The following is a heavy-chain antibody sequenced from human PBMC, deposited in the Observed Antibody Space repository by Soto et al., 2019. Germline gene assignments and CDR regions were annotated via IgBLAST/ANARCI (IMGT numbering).Heavy chain of an antibody. CDR1: GYTFSGYY. J-gene: IGHJ4*02. D-gene: IGHD3-9*01. CDR2: INPSGGAT. CDR3: RVTGVSEVDY. V-gene: IGHV1-2*02. Sequence: ASVVSCKASGYTFSGYYIHWVRQAPGQGPESMGWINPSGGATSYAQKFQGRVTMTSDTSISTAYMELSRLRSDDTAVYFCRVTGVSEVDYWGQGTMVTVYS.